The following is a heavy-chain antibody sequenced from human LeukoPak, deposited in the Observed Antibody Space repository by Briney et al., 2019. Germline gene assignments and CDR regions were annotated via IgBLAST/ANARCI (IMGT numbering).Heavy chain of an antibody. CDR1: GDSMIGFY. CDR3: ARADSSGWYTQYFDY. Sequence: SETLSLTCTVSGDSMIGFYWAWIRQPAGKGLEWIGRIHSSGNTNYNPSLKSRVTMSVDTSKNQFSLKLSSVTAADTAVYYCARADSSGWYTQYFDYWGQGTLVTVSS. CDR2: IHSSGNT. V-gene: IGHV4-4*07. D-gene: IGHD6-19*01. J-gene: IGHJ4*02.